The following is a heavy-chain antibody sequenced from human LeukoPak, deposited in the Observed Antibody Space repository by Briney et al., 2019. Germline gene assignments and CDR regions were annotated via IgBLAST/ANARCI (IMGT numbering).Heavy chain of an antibody. D-gene: IGHD3-9*01. J-gene: IGHJ4*02. CDR3: ARRIPFYDILTGYYAFFYFDY. V-gene: IGHV4-39*01. CDR1: GGSISSSSYY. Sequence: SETLSLTCTVSGGSISSSSYYWGWIRQPPGKGLEWIGSIYYSGSTYYNPSPKSRVTISVDTSKNQFSLKLSSVTAADTAVYYCARRIPFYDILTGYYAFFYFDYWGQGTLVTVSS. CDR2: IYYSGST.